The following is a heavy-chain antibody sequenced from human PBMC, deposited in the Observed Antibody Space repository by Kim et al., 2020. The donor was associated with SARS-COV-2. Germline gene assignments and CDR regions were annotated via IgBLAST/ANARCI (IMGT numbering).Heavy chain of an antibody. CDR2: ISGSGGST. J-gene: IGHJ4*02. CDR1: GFTFSSYA. CDR3: AKGPPSVDIVVVPAAEPD. D-gene: IGHD2-2*01. V-gene: IGHV3-23*01. Sequence: GGSLRLSFAASGFTFSSYAMSWVRQAPGKGLEWVSAISGSGGSTYYADSVKGRFTISRDNSKNTLYLQMNSLRAEDTAVYYCAKGPPSVDIVVVPAAEPDWGQGTLVTVSS.